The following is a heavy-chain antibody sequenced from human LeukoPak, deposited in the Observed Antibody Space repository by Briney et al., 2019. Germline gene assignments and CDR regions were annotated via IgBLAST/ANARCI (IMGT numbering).Heavy chain of an antibody. CDR3: ARDGHGGNSFDY. CDR2: INPRSGGT. J-gene: IGHJ4*02. D-gene: IGHD4-23*01. CDR1: GYSFIGYY. V-gene: IGHV1-2*02. Sequence: ASVKVSCKASGYSFIGYYMHWVRQAPGQGLEWMGWINPRSGGTDFAQKFQGRVTMTSDTSISTAYMELSSLRSDDTAVYYCARDGHGGNSFDYWGQGTLVTVSS.